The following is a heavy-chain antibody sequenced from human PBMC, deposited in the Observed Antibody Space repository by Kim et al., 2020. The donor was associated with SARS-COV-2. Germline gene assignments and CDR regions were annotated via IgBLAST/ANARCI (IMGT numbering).Heavy chain of an antibody. CDR2: INPSGGST. CDR1: GYTFTSYY. V-gene: IGHV1-46*01. Sequence: ASVKVSCKASGYTFTSYYMHWVRQAPGQGLEWMGIINPSGGSTSYAQKFQGRVTMTRDTSTSTVYMELSSLRSEDTAVYYCARDLAAMVTSGYYYGMDVWGQGTTVTVSS. J-gene: IGHJ6*02. CDR3: ARDLAAMVTSGYYYGMDV. D-gene: IGHD5-18*01.